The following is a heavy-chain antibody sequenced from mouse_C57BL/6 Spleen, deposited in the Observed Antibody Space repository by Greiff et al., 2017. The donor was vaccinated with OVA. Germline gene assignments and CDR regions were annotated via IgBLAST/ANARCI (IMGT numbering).Heavy chain of an antibody. CDR2: ISYDGSN. CDR1: GYSITSGYY. J-gene: IGHJ4*01. CDR3: AREWIITTARNAMDY. V-gene: IGHV3-6*01. D-gene: IGHD1-1*01. Sequence: EVKLLESGPGLVKPSQSLSLTCSVTGYSITSGYYWNWIRQFPGNKPEWMGYISYDGSNNYNPSLKNQISITRDTSKHQFFLKLNSVTTEDTATYYCAREWIITTARNAMDYWGQGTSVTVSS.